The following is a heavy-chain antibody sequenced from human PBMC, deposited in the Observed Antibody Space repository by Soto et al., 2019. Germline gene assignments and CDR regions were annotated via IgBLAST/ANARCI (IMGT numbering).Heavy chain of an antibody. D-gene: IGHD3-3*01. Sequence: SGPTLVNPTQTLTLTCTFSGFSLSTSGVGVGWIRQPPGKALEWLALIYWNDDKRYSPSLKSRFTITKDTSKNQVVLTMTNMDPVDTATFYCAHSIKELNQDYDFWSGYPTRHNWFDPWGQGTLVTVSS. CDR2: IYWNDDK. V-gene: IGHV2-5*01. CDR3: AHSIKELNQDYDFWSGYPTRHNWFDP. CDR1: GFSLSTSGVG. J-gene: IGHJ5*02.